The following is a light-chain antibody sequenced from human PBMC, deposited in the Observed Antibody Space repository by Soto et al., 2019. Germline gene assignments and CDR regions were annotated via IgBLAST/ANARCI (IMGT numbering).Light chain of an antibody. CDR1: SSNIGAGYD. CDR3: PSYASSLRVARRV. J-gene: IGLJ1*01. Sequence: QSALTQPPSVSGAPGQRVTISCTGSSSNIGAGYDVHWYQQLPGTAPTLLIYGNSNRPSGVPDRFSGSKSGTSASLAITGLQAEDEVEDYCPSYASSLRVARRVFGPGTKVTV. V-gene: IGLV1-40*01. CDR2: GNS.